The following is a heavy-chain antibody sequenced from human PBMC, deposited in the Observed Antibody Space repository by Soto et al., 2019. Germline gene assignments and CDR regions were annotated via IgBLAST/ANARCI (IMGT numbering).Heavy chain of an antibody. V-gene: IGHV1-69*13. J-gene: IGHJ5*02. CDR1: GGTFSSYA. CDR2: IIPIFGTG. Sequence: SVKASCKASGGTFSSYAISWVRQAPGQVLEWLGGIIPIFGTGNYAQKFQGRVTITADGSTSTAYMELSSLRSEDTAVYYCARGGQPFRNCISTSCYDWFDPWGQGTMVTVSS. D-gene: IGHD2-2*01. CDR3: ARGGQPFRNCISTSCYDWFDP.